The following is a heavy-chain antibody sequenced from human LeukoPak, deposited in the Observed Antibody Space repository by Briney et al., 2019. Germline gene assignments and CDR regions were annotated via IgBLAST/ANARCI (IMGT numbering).Heavy chain of an antibody. CDR3: ARGPYKYCSSTSCYAGWFDP. Sequence: EASVKVSCKASGYTFTGYYMHWVRQAPGQGLEWMGWINPNSGGTNYAQKFQGRVTMTRDTSISTAYMELSRLRSDDTAVYYCARGPYKYCSSTSCYAGWFDPWGQGTLVTVSS. CDR2: INPNSGGT. V-gene: IGHV1-2*02. D-gene: IGHD2-2*01. J-gene: IGHJ5*02. CDR1: GYTFTGYY.